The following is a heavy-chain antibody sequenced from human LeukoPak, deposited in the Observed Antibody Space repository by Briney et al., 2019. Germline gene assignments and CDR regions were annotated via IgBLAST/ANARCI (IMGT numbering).Heavy chain of an antibody. J-gene: IGHJ1*01. CDR3: ASGYCSGGSCYSVYFQY. CDR2: IYSGGST. Sequence: QPGGSLRLSCAASGFTVSSNYMSWVRQAPGKGLEWVSVIYSGGSTYYADSVKGRFTISRDNSRNTLYLQMYSLRAEDTALYYCASGYCSGGSCYSVYFQYWGRGTLVTVSS. V-gene: IGHV3-53*01. CDR1: GFTVSSNY. D-gene: IGHD2-15*01.